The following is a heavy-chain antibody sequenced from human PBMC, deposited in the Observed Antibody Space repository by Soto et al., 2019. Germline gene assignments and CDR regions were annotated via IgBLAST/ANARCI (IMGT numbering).Heavy chain of an antibody. J-gene: IGHJ4*02. Sequence: EVQLVESGGGLVQPGGSLRRSCAASGFSFSSYWIHWVRQAPGKGLVWVSRIKTDGSSTDYSDSVKGRFTISRDNAKNTLYLQMNSLSAEDPAVYYCAKREGNTYGLFHWGQGTLVTVSS. D-gene: IGHD5-18*01. CDR3: AKREGNTYGLFH. CDR2: IKTDGSST. CDR1: GFSFSSYW. V-gene: IGHV3-74*01.